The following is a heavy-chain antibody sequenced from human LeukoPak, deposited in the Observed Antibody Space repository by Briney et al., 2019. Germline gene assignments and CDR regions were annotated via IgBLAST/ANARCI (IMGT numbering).Heavy chain of an antibody. CDR3: AATDYSNSP. V-gene: IGHV3-72*01. CDR1: GFTFSDHY. Sequence: GRSLRLSCAASGFTFSDHYMDWVRQAPGKGLEWVGRTRDKANSYTTEYAASVKGRFTISRDDSKNSLYLQMNSLKTEDTAVYYCAATDYSNSPWGQGTLVTVSS. D-gene: IGHD4-11*01. J-gene: IGHJ5*02. CDR2: TRDKANSYTT.